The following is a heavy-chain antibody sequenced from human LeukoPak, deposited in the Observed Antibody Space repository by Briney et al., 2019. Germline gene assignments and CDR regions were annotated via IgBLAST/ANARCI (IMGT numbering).Heavy chain of an antibody. CDR1: GYTFTSYG. CDR3: ARESPYYDSSGYAFDI. CDR2: ISAYNGNT. V-gene: IGHV1-18*01. J-gene: IGHJ3*02. D-gene: IGHD3-22*01. Sequence: ASVKVSCKASGYTFTSYGFSWVRQAPGQGLEWMGWISAYNGNTSYAQKFQGRVTMTTDTSTSTAYMELRSLRSDDTAVYYCARESPYYDSSGYAFDIWGQGTMVTVSS.